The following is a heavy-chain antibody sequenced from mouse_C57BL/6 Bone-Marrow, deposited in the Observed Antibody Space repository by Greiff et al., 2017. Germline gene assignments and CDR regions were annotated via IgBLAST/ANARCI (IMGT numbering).Heavy chain of an antibody. CDR3: ILYGSSPYYAMDY. V-gene: IGHV1-7*01. CDR2: INPSSGYT. CDR1: GYTFTSYW. J-gene: IGHJ4*01. Sequence: QVQLQQSGAELAKPGASVKLSCKASGYTFTSYWMHWVKQRPGQGLEWIGYINPSSGYTKYNQKFKDKATLTADKSSSTAYMQLSSLTYEDSAVYYCILYGSSPYYAMDYWGQGTSVTVSS. D-gene: IGHD1-1*01.